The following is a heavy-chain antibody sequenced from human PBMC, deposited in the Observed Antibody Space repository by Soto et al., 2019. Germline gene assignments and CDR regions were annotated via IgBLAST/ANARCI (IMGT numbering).Heavy chain of an antibody. CDR3: ARDPSERGAFDI. Sequence: AASVKVSCKASGGTFSSYAISWVRQAPGQGLEWMGGIIPIFGTANYAQKFQGRVTITADESTSTAYMELSSLRSEDTAVYYCARDPSERGAFDIWGQGTMVTVSS. CDR2: IIPIFGTA. CDR1: GGTFSSYA. V-gene: IGHV1-69*13. D-gene: IGHD1-1*01. J-gene: IGHJ3*02.